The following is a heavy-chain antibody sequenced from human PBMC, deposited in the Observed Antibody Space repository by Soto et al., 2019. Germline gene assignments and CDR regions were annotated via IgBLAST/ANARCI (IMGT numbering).Heavy chain of an antibody. J-gene: IGHJ6*03. D-gene: IGHD1-26*01. CDR2: MNPNSGDT. CDR1: GYTFSDYY. Sequence: QVQLVQSGAEVKKPGASVTVSCKASGYTFSDYYLHWVRQAPGQGPAWMGWMNPNSGDTKYAQKFQGRVTMTRDTSVRTAFMELNWLKSDDTAVYYCARESGGATATLDYYYFYMDVWGKGTTVSVSS. V-gene: IGHV1-2*02. CDR3: ARESGGATATLDYYYFYMDV.